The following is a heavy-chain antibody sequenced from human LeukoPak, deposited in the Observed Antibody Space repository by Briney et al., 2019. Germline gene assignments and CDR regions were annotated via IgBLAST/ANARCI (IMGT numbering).Heavy chain of an antibody. J-gene: IGHJ6*03. CDR1: GFTFSSYA. D-gene: IGHD1-26*01. CDR3: ARVVHGYYYYMDV. Sequence: GGSLRFSCAASGFTFSSYAMHWVRQAPGKGLEWVAVITYDGSNKYYADSVKGRFTISRDNSKNTLYLQMNSLRAEDTAVYYCARVVHGYYYYMDVWGKGTTVTVSS. V-gene: IGHV3-30*01. CDR2: ITYDGSNK.